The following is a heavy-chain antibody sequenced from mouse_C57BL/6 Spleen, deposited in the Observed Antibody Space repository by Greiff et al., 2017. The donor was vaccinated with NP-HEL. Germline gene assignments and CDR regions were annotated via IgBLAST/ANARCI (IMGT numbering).Heavy chain of an antibody. Sequence: VKLQQPGAELVRPGSSVKLSCKASGYTFTSYWMDWVKQRPGQGLEWIGNIYPSDSETHYNQKFKDKATLTVDKSSSTAYMQLSSLTSEDSAVYYCAIIYYDYDDAMDYWGQGTSVTVSS. J-gene: IGHJ4*01. V-gene: IGHV1-61*01. CDR3: AIIYYDYDDAMDY. CDR1: GYTFTSYW. D-gene: IGHD2-4*01. CDR2: IYPSDSET.